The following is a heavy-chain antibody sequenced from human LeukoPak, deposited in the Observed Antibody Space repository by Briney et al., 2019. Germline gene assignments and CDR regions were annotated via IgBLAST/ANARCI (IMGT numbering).Heavy chain of an antibody. Sequence: GGSLRLSCAASGFTFSTFAMSWVRQAPGKGLEWVANIKQDGSEKYYVDSVKGRFTISRDNAKNSLYLQMNSLRAEDTAVYYCARERLSENYYGSGSYDRLRYMDVWGKGTTVTISS. D-gene: IGHD3-10*01. J-gene: IGHJ6*03. V-gene: IGHV3-7*01. CDR1: GFTFSTFA. CDR2: IKQDGSEK. CDR3: ARERLSENYYGSGSYDRLRYMDV.